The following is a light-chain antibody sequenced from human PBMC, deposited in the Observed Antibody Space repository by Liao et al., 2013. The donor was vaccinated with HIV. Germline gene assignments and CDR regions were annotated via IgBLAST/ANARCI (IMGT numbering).Light chain of an antibody. J-gene: IGLJ1*01. V-gene: IGLV3-1*01. Sequence: SYELTQPPSLSVSPGQTASFTCSGDKLGDKFSCWYQQKSGQSPILVIYHDSRRPSGIPERFSASNSGNTATLTISGTQFLDEADYYCQVWDSRRDPHYVFGTGTKVTVL. CDR3: QVWDSRRDPHYV. CDR2: HDS. CDR1: KLGDKF.